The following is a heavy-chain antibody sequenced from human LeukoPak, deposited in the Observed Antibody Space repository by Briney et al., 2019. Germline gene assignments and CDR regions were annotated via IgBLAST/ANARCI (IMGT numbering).Heavy chain of an antibody. Sequence: PSETLSLTCTVSGGSISSYYWSWIRQPPGKGLEWIGYISHSGSTNYNPSLKSRVTISVDTSKNQFSLKLSSVTAADTAVYYCARDYDFWSGYQGSAFDIWGQGTMVTVSS. CDR1: GGSISSYY. CDR2: ISHSGST. J-gene: IGHJ3*02. V-gene: IGHV4-59*01. CDR3: ARDYDFWSGYQGSAFDI. D-gene: IGHD3-3*01.